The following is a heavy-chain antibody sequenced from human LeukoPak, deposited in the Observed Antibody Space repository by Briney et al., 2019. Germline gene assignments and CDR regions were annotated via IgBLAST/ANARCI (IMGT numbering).Heavy chain of an antibody. J-gene: IGHJ4*02. CDR1: GFTFSSYG. Sequence: QPGGSLKLSCAASGFTFSSYGMHWVRQAPGKGLEWVAFIRYDGSNKYYADSVKGRFTISRDNSKNTLYLQMNSLRAEDTAVYYCARGSTVTFPFDYWGQGTLVTVSS. D-gene: IGHD4-17*01. CDR2: IRYDGSNK. V-gene: IGHV3-30*02. CDR3: ARGSTVTFPFDY.